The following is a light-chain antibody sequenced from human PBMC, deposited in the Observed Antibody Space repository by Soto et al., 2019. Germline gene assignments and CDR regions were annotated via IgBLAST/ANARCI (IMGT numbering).Light chain of an antibody. J-gene: IGKJ5*01. V-gene: IGKV3-15*01. Sequence: EIAITQPPATLSVAPRERATLSCRASQSVSSKLAWYQQKPGQAPRLLIYGTSTRATGIPARFSGSGSGTEFTLTISSLQSEDFAVYYCQQYNNWPPITFGQGTRLEIK. CDR3: QQYNNWPPIT. CDR1: QSVSSK. CDR2: GTS.